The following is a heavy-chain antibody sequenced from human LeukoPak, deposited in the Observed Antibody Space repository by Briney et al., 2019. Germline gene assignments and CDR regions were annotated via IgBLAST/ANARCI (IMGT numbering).Heavy chain of an antibody. D-gene: IGHD2-2*01. J-gene: IGHJ4*02. V-gene: IGHV4-30-4*01. Sequence: SETLSLTCTVSRGSISRGVHYWRWIRQPPGKGLECIGYIYYSGSTYYHPSLKSRVTISVDTSKNQFSLKLSSVTAADTAVYYCARGGVVPAAIFDFWGQGTLVTVSS. CDR2: IYYSGST. CDR1: RGSISRGVHY. CDR3: ARGGVVPAAIFDF.